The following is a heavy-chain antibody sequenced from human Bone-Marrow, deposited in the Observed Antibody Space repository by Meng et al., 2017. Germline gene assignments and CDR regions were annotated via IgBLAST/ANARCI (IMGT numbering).Heavy chain of an antibody. J-gene: IGHJ4*02. CDR2: TYYRSKWYN. CDR1: GDSVSNDSAT. V-gene: IGHV6-1*01. D-gene: IGHD3-10*01. Sequence: SQTLSLTCAISGDSVSNDSATWDWIRQSPSRGLEWLGRTYYRSKWYNDYAVSVKSRITINPDTSKNQFSLQLNSVTPEDTAVYYCARDRFGRRWEYYFDYWGQGTLVTVSS. CDR3: ARDRFGRRWEYYFDY.